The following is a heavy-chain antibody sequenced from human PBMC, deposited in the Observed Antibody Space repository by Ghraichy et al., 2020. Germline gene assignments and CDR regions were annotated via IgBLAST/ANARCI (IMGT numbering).Heavy chain of an antibody. Sequence: GGSLRLSCAASGFTFSSYWMSWVRQAPGKGLEWVANIKQDGSEKYYVDSVKGRFTISRDNAKNSLYLQMNSLRAEDTAVYYCARETSSSWYWTNAFDIWGQGTMVTVSS. J-gene: IGHJ3*02. CDR2: IKQDGSEK. CDR1: GFTFSSYW. V-gene: IGHV3-7*01. D-gene: IGHD6-13*01. CDR3: ARETSSSWYWTNAFDI.